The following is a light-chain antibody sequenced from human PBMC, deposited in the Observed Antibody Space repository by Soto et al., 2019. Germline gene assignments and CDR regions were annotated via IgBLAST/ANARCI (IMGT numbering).Light chain of an antibody. CDR1: SSDVGGYNF. Sequence: QSALTQPRSVSGSPGQSVTISCTGTSSDVGGYNFVSWYQHQPGKAPKFMIYEVTKRPSGVPDRFSGSKSGNTASLTISGLQTEDEGDYYCCSYAGDYVVFGGGTKVDRP. CDR2: EVT. V-gene: IGLV2-11*01. CDR3: CSYAGDYVV. J-gene: IGLJ2*01.